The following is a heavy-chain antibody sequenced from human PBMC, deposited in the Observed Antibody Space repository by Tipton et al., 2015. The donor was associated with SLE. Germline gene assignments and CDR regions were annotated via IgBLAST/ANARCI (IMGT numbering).Heavy chain of an antibody. CDR2: IYTSGST. Sequence: TLSLTCTVSGGSISSGSYYWSWIRQPAGKGLEWIGYIYTSGSTNYNPSLKSRVTISVDTSKNQFSLKLSSVTAADTAVYYCARAAMTTVTNFDYWGQGTLVTVSS. J-gene: IGHJ4*02. CDR1: GGSISSGSYY. D-gene: IGHD4-17*01. V-gene: IGHV4-61*09. CDR3: ARAAMTTVTNFDY.